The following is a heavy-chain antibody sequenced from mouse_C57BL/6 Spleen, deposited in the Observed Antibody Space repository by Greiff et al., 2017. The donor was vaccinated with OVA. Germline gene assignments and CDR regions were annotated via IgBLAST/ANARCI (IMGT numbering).Heavy chain of an antibody. Sequence: VQLKESGGGLVKPGGSLKLSCAASGFTFSDYGMHWVRQAPEKGLEWVAYISSGSSTIYYADTVKGRFTISRDNAKNTLFLQMTSLRSEDTAMYYCARPMVRGAWFAYWGQGTLVTVSA. J-gene: IGHJ3*01. CDR1: GFTFSDYG. CDR2: ISSGSSTI. D-gene: IGHD2-2*01. CDR3: ARPMVRGAWFAY. V-gene: IGHV5-17*01.